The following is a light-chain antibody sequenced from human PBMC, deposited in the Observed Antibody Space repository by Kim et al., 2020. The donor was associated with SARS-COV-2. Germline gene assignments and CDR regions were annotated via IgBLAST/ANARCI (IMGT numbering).Light chain of an antibody. CDR1: SSNIGSNS. Sequence: GQRVTISCSGGSSNIGSNSVNWYHQLPGTAPNLLIYSSNQRPSGVPDRFSGSKSGTSASLAISGLQSDDEADYYCAAWDDSLNGWVFGGGTKVTVL. V-gene: IGLV1-44*01. CDR3: AAWDDSLNGWV. J-gene: IGLJ3*02. CDR2: SSN.